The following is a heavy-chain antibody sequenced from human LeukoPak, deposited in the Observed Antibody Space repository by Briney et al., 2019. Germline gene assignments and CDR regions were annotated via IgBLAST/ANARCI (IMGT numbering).Heavy chain of an antibody. J-gene: IGHJ5*02. CDR1: GVSISSSNSY. CDR2: IYYSGNT. Sequence: PSETLSLTCTVSGVSISSSNSYWGWIRQPPGKGLEWIGSIYYSGNTYYNASLKSQVSISIDTSKNQFSLRLTSVTAADTAVYYCARGRGEGRGIAMVRGVRAPSYNWFDPWGHGTQVTVSS. CDR3: ARGRGEGRGIAMVRGVRAPSYNWFDP. V-gene: IGHV4-39*01. D-gene: IGHD3-10*01.